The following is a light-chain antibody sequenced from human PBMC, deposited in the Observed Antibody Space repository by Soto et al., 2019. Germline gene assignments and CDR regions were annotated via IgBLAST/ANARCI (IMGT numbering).Light chain of an antibody. CDR1: QSVGNN. CDR3: RQYDNWPPT. J-gene: IGKJ5*01. CDR2: EAS. Sequence: IVLILSSATLSLSLGERASLCCRASQSVGNNLAWYQQKPGQAPGLLIYEASTRTTGIPARCSGSGAGTNFTLTISSLEPEDVAVYYCRQYDNWPPTFGQGTRLEIK. V-gene: IGKV3-11*01.